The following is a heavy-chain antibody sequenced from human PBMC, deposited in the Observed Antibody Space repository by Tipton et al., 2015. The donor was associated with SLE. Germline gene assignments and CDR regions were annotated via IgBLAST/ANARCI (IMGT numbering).Heavy chain of an antibody. CDR1: GGSITSYY. CDR3: ARDPSSSWGGSRSFDL. Sequence: TLSLTCTVSGGSITSYYWSWIRQPPGKGLEWIGSIYYSGSTNYNPSLKSRVTISVDTSKNQFSLKLTSVTAADTAVHYCARDPSSSWGGSRSFDLWGRGTLVTVSS. D-gene: IGHD6-13*01. CDR2: IYYSGST. J-gene: IGHJ2*01. V-gene: IGHV4-59*01.